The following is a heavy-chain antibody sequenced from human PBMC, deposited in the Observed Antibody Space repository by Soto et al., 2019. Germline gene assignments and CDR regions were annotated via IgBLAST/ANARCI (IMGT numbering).Heavy chain of an antibody. CDR2: MNPETGNV. CDR3: ARFVRHQLPTIDF. CDR1: GYTFTNHD. Sequence: QVQLVQSGAEVKKPGASVRVSCKASGYTFTNHDINWVRQAAGQGLEWMGWMNPETGNVGYADKFQGRVTMTRDTSISTAYMDLIGLRSDDTAVYYCARFVRHQLPTIDFWGQGTLLTVSS. D-gene: IGHD2-2*01. V-gene: IGHV1-8*01. J-gene: IGHJ4*02.